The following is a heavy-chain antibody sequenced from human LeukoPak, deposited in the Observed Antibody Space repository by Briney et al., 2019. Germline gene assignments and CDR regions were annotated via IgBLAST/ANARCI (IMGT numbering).Heavy chain of an antibody. CDR1: GFTFSSYS. V-gene: IGHV3-48*01. Sequence: PGGSLRLSCAASGFTFSSYSMNWVRQVPGKGLEWVSYISSSSTIYYADSVKGRFTISRDNAKNSLYLQMNSLRAEDTAVYYCARDPVITIFGVVIASAFDIWGQGTMVTVSS. J-gene: IGHJ3*02. CDR3: ARDPVITIFGVVIASAFDI. CDR2: ISSSSTI. D-gene: IGHD3-3*01.